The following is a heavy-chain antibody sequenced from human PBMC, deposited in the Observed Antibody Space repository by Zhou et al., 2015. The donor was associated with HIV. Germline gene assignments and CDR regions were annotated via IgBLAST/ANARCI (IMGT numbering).Heavy chain of an antibody. J-gene: IGHJ4*02. CDR2: IIPIFGTA. V-gene: IGHV1-69*01. D-gene: IGHD3-3*01. Sequence: QVQLVQSGAEVKKPGSSVKVSCKASGGTFSSYAISWVRQAPGQGLEWMGGIIPIFGTANYAQKFQGRVTITADESTSTAYMELSSLRSEDTAVYYCARSEDARTYYDFWSGYYSEYYFDYWGQGTLVTVSS. CDR3: ARSEDARTYYDFWSGYYSEYYFDY. CDR1: GGTFSSYA.